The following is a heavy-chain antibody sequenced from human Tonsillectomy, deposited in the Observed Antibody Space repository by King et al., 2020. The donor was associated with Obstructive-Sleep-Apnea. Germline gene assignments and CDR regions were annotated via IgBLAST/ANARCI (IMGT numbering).Heavy chain of an antibody. J-gene: IGHJ4*02. Sequence: VQLVESGGGLVQPGGSLRLSCAASGFTFRSHAMSWVRQAPGEGLEWVSIISGGGTSTYYADSVKGRFTISRDDSKNTLFLQMNSLRAEDTAIYYCAKEESSSWKDWGQGTLVTVSS. D-gene: IGHD6-13*01. V-gene: IGHV3-23*04. CDR3: AKEESSSWKD. CDR1: GFTFRSHA. CDR2: ISGGGTST.